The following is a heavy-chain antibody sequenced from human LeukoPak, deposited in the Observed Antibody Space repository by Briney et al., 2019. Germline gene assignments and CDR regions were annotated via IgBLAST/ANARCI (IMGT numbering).Heavy chain of an antibody. J-gene: IGHJ6*03. CDR1: GYSISSGYY. CDR2: IYHSGST. V-gene: IGHV4-38-2*02. CDR3: ARDPRTDSSAYWGSYQFRYMAV. Sequence: PSETLSLXCTVSGYSISSGYYWGWIRQPPGKGLEWIGRIYHSGSTYYKPSPKSRVTISVDTSKNQFSLKLSSVTAADTAVYYCARDPRTDSSAYWGSYQFRYMAVWGKGTTVTVSS. D-gene: IGHD3-22*01.